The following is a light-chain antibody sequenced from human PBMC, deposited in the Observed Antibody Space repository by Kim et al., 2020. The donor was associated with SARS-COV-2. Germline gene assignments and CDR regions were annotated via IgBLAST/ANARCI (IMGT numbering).Light chain of an antibody. V-gene: IGLV2-11*01. Sequence: QSALTQPRSVSGSPGQSVTISCTGTSGDIGAYDYVSWYQQHPGKVPKLIIREVTERPSGVPDRFSGSKSGNTASLAISGLQAEDEADYYCCSYAGSFNLIFGGGTKVTVL. J-gene: IGLJ2*01. CDR3: CSYAGSFNLI. CDR1: SGDIGAYDY. CDR2: EVT.